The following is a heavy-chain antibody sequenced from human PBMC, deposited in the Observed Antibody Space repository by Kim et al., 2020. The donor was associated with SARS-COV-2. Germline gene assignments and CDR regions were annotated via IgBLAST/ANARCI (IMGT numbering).Heavy chain of an antibody. D-gene: IGHD3-22*01. CDR1: GFTFISYG. V-gene: IGHV3-23*01. CDR2: ISGSGGTT. Sequence: GGSLRLSCAASGFTFISYGMRWVRQAPGKGLEWVSGISGSGGTTYYADSVKGRFTISRDNSKNTLYLQISSLRAADTAVYYCSKNVDYYDSSGSDSWGQG. CDR3: SKNVDYYDSSGSDS. J-gene: IGHJ4*02.